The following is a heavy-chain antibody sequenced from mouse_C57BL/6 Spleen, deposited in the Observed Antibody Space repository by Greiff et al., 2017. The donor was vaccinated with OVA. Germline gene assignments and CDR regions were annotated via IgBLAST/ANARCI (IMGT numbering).Heavy chain of an antibody. V-gene: IGHV1-69*01. J-gene: IGHJ4*01. CDR1: GYTFTSYW. CDR2: IDPSDSST. CDR3: ARRSALYAMDY. Sequence: QVQLQQPGAELVMPGASVKLSCKASGYTFTSYWMHWVKQRPGQGLEWIGEIDPSDSSTNYNQKFKGKATLTVDKSSSTAYMQLSSLTSEDSAVYYCARRSALYAMDYWGQGTSVTVSS.